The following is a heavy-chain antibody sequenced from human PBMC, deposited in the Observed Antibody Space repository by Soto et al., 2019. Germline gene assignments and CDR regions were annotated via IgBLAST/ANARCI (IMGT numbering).Heavy chain of an antibody. CDR3: ARGNQSWLQFLFLDL. CDR2: IIPIFGTV. J-gene: IGHJ2*01. Sequence: QVQLVQSGAEVKKPGSSVKVSCKASGGTFSSYSISWVRQAPGQGLEWMGGIIPIFGTVNYAQQFQGRVTITADDFTSTAYIHLICLRCDESAVCYCARGNQSWLQFLFLDLWGRGTLVTVSS. D-gene: IGHD3-3*01. CDR1: GGTFSSYS. V-gene: IGHV1-69*12.